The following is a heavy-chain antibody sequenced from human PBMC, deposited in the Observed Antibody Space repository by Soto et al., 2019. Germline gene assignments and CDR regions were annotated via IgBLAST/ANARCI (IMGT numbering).Heavy chain of an antibody. V-gene: IGHV4-31*03. D-gene: IGHD2-2*01. CDR3: ARGIVVVPAARFSYYYYGMDV. J-gene: IGHJ6*02. CDR1: GGSISSGGYY. CDR2: IYYSGST. Sequence: SETLSLTCTVYGGSISSGGYYWSWIRQHPGKGLEWIGYIYYSGSTYYNPSLKSRVTISVDTSKNQFSLKLSSVTAADTAVYYCARGIVVVPAARFSYYYYGMDVWGQGTTVTVSS.